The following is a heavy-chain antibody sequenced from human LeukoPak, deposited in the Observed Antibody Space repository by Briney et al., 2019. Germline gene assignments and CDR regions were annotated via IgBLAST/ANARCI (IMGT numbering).Heavy chain of an antibody. V-gene: IGHV1-69*04. J-gene: IGHJ5*02. CDR2: IIPMRNLA. CDR1: GYIFNTNG. D-gene: IGHD2-15*01. CDR3: ARGKYCSGGECYSVRTSYDGFDP. Sequence: SVKVSCKASGYIFNTNGLSWVRQAPGQGLEWMGRIIPMRNLANYAHKFQGRVIITADKSRRTAYMELSSLTSDDTAVYYCARGKYCSGGECYSVRTSYDGFDPWGQGTVVSVSS.